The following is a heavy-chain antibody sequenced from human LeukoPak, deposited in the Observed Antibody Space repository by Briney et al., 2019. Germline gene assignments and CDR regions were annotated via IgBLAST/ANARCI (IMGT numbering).Heavy chain of an antibody. V-gene: IGHV4-61*01. CDR2: IYYSGST. CDR1: GGSISSGSYY. CDR3: ARDRGDYYYMDV. J-gene: IGHJ6*03. Sequence: PSETLSLTCTVSGGSISSGSYYWSWIRQPPGKGLEWIGYIYYSGSTNYNPSLKSRVTISVDTSKNQFSLKLSSVTAADTAVYYCARDRGDYYYMDVWGKGTTVTISS.